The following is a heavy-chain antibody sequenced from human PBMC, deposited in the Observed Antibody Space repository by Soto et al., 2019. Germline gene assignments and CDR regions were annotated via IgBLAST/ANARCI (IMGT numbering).Heavy chain of an antibody. Sequence: QVQLVESGGGVVQPGRSLRLSCGASGFTFSNYGMHWVRQAPGKGLEWVAFISNDGSNKNYGDSVKGRFSISRDNSENTLSLQLNSLRAEDTAVYFCAKDQLPVYYYQSRAPVDSWGPGNRVTVSS. V-gene: IGHV3-30*18. J-gene: IGHJ4*02. CDR1: GFTFSNYG. D-gene: IGHD3-22*01. CDR2: ISNDGSNK. CDR3: AKDQLPVYYYQSRAPVDS.